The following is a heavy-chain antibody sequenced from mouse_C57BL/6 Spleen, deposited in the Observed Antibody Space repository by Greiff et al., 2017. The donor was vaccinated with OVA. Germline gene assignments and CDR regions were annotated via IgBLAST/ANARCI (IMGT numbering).Heavy chain of an antibody. V-gene: IGHV14-4*01. CDR1: GFNIKDDY. D-gene: IGHD2-1*01. CDR3: TTGGGNYYY. CDR2: IDPENGDT. Sequence: VQLQQSGAELVRPGASVKLSCTASGFNIKDDYMHWVKQRPEQGLEWIGWIDPENGDTEYASQFQGKATITADTSSNTAYLQLSSLTSEDTAVYYCTTGGGNYYYWGQGTLVTVSA. J-gene: IGHJ3*01.